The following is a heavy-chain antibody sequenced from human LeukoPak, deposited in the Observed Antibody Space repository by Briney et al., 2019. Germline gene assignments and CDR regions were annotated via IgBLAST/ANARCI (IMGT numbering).Heavy chain of an antibody. CDR3: AMGVDTTMVTSGY. V-gene: IGHV3-53*01. CDR2: IYSGGST. Sequence: GGSLRLSCAASGFSVSSNSMSWVRQAPGKGLEWVSLIYSGGSTYYTDSVKGRFTISRDNSKNTVYLQMNSLRGEDTAVYYCAMGVDTTMVTSGYWGQGTLVSVHS. CDR1: GFSVSSNS. J-gene: IGHJ4*02. D-gene: IGHD5-18*01.